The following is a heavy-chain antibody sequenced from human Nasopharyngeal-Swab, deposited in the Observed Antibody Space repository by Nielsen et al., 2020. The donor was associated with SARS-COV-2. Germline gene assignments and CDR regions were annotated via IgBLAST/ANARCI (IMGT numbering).Heavy chain of an antibody. D-gene: IGHD3-10*01. V-gene: IGHV4-59*01. CDR1: GGSISSYY. CDR2: IYYSGST. J-gene: IGHJ6*03. CDR3: ARGFEYGSGSYYRTYYYYYMDV. Sequence: SCTVSGGSISSYYWSWIRQPPGKGLEWIGYIYYSGSTNYNPSLKSRVTISVDTSKNQFSLKLSSVTAADTAVYYCARGFEYGSGSYYRTYYYYYMDVWGKGTTVTVSS.